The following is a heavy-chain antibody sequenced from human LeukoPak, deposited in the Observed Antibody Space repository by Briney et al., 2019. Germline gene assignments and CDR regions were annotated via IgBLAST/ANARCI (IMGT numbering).Heavy chain of an antibody. CDR2: IIPIFGTA. Sequence: ASVKVSCKASGGTFSSYAISWVRQAPGQGLEWMGGIIPIFGTANYAQKFQGRVTITADESTSTAYMELSSLRSEDTGVYYCAREGIAARGSVDYWGQGTLVTVSS. J-gene: IGHJ4*02. CDR3: AREGIAARGSVDY. CDR1: GGTFSSYA. D-gene: IGHD6-13*01. V-gene: IGHV1-69*13.